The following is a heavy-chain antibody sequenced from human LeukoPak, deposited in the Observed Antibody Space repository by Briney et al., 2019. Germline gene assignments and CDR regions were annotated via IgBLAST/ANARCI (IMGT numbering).Heavy chain of an antibody. Sequence: GGSLRLSCAASGFTFSSYSMNWVRQAPGKGLEWVSSISSSSSYIYYADSVKGRFTISRDNAKNSLYLQMNSLRAEDTAVYYCAKDGTNLYDSSGQGGDYWGQGTLVTVSS. J-gene: IGHJ4*02. V-gene: IGHV3-21*01. CDR3: AKDGTNLYDSSGQGGDY. CDR1: GFTFSSYS. CDR2: ISSSSSYI. D-gene: IGHD3-22*01.